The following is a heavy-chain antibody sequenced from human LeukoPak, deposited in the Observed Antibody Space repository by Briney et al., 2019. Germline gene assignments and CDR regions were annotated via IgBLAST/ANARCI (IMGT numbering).Heavy chain of an antibody. CDR3: AKMVRGVLYYFDY. J-gene: IGHJ4*02. Sequence: ASVKVSCKASGYTFTAYYMYWVRQAPGQGLECMGRINPNSGGTNYAQKFQGRVTMTRDTSISTAYMELSRLRSDDTAVYYCAKMVRGVLYYFDYWGQGTPVTVSS. D-gene: IGHD3-10*01. CDR1: GYTFTAYY. CDR2: INPNSGGT. V-gene: IGHV1-2*06.